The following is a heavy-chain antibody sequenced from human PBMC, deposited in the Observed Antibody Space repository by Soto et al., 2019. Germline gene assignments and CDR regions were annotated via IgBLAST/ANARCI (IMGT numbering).Heavy chain of an antibody. CDR1: GFTFSSYA. J-gene: IGHJ6*02. CDR3: ARDSVKSSSWYPENYYYGMDV. Sequence: QVQLVESGGGVVQPGRSLRLSCAASGFTFSSYAMHWVRQAPGKGLEWVAVISYDGSNKYYADSVKGRFTISRDNSKNTLYLQMNSLRAEDTAVYYCARDSVKSSSWYPENYYYGMDVWGQGTTVTVS. V-gene: IGHV3-30-3*01. CDR2: ISYDGSNK. D-gene: IGHD6-13*01.